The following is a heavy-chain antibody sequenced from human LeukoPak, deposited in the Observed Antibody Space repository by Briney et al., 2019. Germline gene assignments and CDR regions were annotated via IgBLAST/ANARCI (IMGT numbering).Heavy chain of an antibody. CDR3: ARDAGNSGYGCDL. CDR2: LRYTGET. V-gene: IGHV3-48*01. CDR1: GFTFSTYA. D-gene: IGHD5-12*01. J-gene: IGHJ5*02. Sequence: PGGSLRLSCAASGFTFSTYAMTWVRQAPGKGLEWVSHLRYTGETFYADSVKGRFTISRDNVRNSLYLQMNSLRAEDTAMYYCARDAGNSGYGCDLWGQGTLVTVSS.